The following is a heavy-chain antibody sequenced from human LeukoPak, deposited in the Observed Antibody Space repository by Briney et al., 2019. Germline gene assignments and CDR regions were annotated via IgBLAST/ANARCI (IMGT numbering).Heavy chain of an antibody. CDR1: GGSMTSGNYY. CDR2: IYNSGNT. V-gene: IGHV4-61*10. D-gene: IGHD3-10*01. CDR3: ARVLGGNFDY. Sequence: SETLSLTCTVSGGSMTSGNYYWNWIRQPAGKGLEWIGRIYNSGNTNYSPSLKSRVTISLDTSKKQISLKLRSVTAADTAVYYCARVLGGNFDYWGQGTLVTVSS. J-gene: IGHJ4*02.